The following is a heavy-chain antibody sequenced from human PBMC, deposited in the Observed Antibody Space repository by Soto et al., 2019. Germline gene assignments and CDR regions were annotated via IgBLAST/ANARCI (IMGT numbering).Heavy chain of an antibody. V-gene: IGHV1-2*02. CDR3: AKDLTRQLAYWLDP. CDR1: GFSFTGYY. J-gene: IGHJ5*02. D-gene: IGHD6-6*01. Sequence: ASVKVYCKASGFSFTGYYIHWLRQAPGQGLEWMGWINAHSGGTEYAQKFQGRVTLTRDTSIATAYLTLTSLTSDDTALYYCAKDLTRQLAYWLDPWGQGTQVTVSS. CDR2: INAHSGGT.